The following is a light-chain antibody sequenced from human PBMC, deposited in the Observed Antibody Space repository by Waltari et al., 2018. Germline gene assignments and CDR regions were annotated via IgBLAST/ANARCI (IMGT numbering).Light chain of an antibody. J-gene: IGLJ6*01. Sequence: QSVLTQPPSVSGAPGQRVTISCTGSSSNIGAGSDVPWYQQLPGTAPKLLIYGNSNRPSGVPDRFSGSKSGTSASLAITGLQAEDEADYYCQSYDSSLSGNVFGSGTKVTVL. CDR1: SSNIGAGSD. V-gene: IGLV1-40*01. CDR2: GNS. CDR3: QSYDSSLSGNV.